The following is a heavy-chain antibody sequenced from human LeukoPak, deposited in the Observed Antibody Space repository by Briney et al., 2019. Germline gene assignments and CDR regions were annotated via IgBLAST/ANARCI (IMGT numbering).Heavy chain of an antibody. J-gene: IGHJ4*02. CDR3: AREVDYYDSSAYYY. D-gene: IGHD3-22*01. CDR1: SGSISTYY. CDR2: IYHNGNT. Sequence: PSETLSLTCTVSSGSISTYYWSWIRQPPGKGLEWIGYIYHNGNTNYNPSLKSRVTISVDTSKNQFSLTLSSVTAADTAVYYCAREVDYYDSSAYYYWGQGTLVTVSS. V-gene: IGHV4-59*12.